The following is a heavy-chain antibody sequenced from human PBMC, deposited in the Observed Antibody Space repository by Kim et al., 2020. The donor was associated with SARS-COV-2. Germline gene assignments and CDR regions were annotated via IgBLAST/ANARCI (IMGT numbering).Heavy chain of an antibody. CDR2: IYSGGST. J-gene: IGHJ4*02. CDR1: GFTVSSNY. CDR3: ASLRWYYYGSGSLGRNDY. D-gene: IGHD3-10*01. Sequence: GGSLRLSCAASGFTVSSNYMSWVRQAPGKGLEWVSVIYSGGSTYYADSVKGRFTISRDNSKNTLYLQMNSLRAEDTAVYYCASLRWYYYGSGSLGRNDYWGQGTLVTVSS. V-gene: IGHV3-66*01.